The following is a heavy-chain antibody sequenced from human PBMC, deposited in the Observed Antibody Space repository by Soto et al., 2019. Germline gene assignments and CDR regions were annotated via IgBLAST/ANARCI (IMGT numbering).Heavy chain of an antibody. CDR2: ISWNSNTI. CDR1: GFTFDNYA. CDR3: AKTHSKYCSSTSCYTYIYYYGMAV. Sequence: SLRLSCAASGFTFDNYAMHWVRQAPGKGLEWVSGISWNSNTIAYADSVKGRFTISRDNAKNSLYLQMNSLRAEDTAVYYCAKTHSKYCSSTSCYTYIYYYGMAVWGKGTKVTVSS. D-gene: IGHD2-2*02. V-gene: IGHV3-9*01. J-gene: IGHJ6*04.